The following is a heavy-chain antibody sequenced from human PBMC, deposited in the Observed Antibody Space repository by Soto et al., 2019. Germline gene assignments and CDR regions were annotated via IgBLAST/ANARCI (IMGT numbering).Heavy chain of an antibody. D-gene: IGHD1-1*01. CDR1: GGSISSSSYY. J-gene: IGHJ6*02. V-gene: IGHV4-39*01. CDR2: IYYSGST. CDR3: ARPLEGTGYYYGMDV. Sequence: QLQLQESGPGLVKPSETLSLTCTVSGGSISSSSYYWGWIRQPPGKGLEWIGSIYYSGSTYYNPSLKSRVTISVDTSKNQFSLKLSSVTAADTAVYYCARPLEGTGYYYGMDVWGQGTTVTVSS.